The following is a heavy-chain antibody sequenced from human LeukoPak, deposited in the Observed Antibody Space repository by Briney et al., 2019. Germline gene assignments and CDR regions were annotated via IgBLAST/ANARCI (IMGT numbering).Heavy chain of an antibody. CDR3: ASSSYYYDSSGYYYDY. CDR1: GGTFSSYA. V-gene: IGHV1-69*06. CDR2: IIPIFGTA. J-gene: IGHJ4*02. Sequence: SVKVSCKASGGTFSSYAISWVRQAPGQGLEWMGRIIPIFGTANYAQKFQGRVTITADKSTSTDYMELSSLRSEDTAVYYCASSSYYYDSSGYYYDYWGKGTLVTVSS. D-gene: IGHD3-22*01.